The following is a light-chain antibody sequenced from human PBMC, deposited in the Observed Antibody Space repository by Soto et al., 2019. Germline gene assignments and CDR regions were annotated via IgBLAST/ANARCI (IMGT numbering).Light chain of an antibody. J-gene: IGKJ2*01. CDR3: QQYYSVPFT. Sequence: DIVMTQSPDSLAVSLGERATFSCKSSQSVLYSSDNKNYLAWYQQKPGRPPKLVIYWASTRESGVPDRFRGSGSGTDFTLTISSLQAEDVAVYYCQQYYSVPFTFGQGTTLEIK. V-gene: IGKV4-1*01. CDR2: WAS. CDR1: QSVLYSSDNKNY.